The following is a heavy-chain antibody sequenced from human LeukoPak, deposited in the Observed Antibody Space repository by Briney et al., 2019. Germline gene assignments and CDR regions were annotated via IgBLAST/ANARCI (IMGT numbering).Heavy chain of an antibody. D-gene: IGHD4-17*01. V-gene: IGHV4-59*01. CDR3: ASGDYAYYYMDV. CDR2: IYYSGST. J-gene: IGHJ6*03. Sequence: SETLSLTCTVSGGSISSYYWSWIRQPPGKGLEWIGYIYYSGSTNYNPSLKSRVTISVDTSKNQFSLKLSSVTAADTAVYYCASGDYAYYYMDVWGKGTTVTISS. CDR1: GGSISSYY.